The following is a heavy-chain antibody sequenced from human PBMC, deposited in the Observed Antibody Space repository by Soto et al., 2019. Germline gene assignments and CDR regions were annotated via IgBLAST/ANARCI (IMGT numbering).Heavy chain of an antibody. CDR2: VSANGQGI. Sequence: GGSLRLSCAASGFTFSSSAISWVRQAPGKGLEWVSAVSANGQGIYYADSVRGRFTISRDNSKNTVFLHMDSLSAEDTAVYYCAKDRHYPRDYFDTSEMDVWGLGTTVTVSS. CDR1: GFTFSSSA. D-gene: IGHD3-22*01. V-gene: IGHV3-23*01. CDR3: AKDRHYPRDYFDTSEMDV. J-gene: IGHJ6*02.